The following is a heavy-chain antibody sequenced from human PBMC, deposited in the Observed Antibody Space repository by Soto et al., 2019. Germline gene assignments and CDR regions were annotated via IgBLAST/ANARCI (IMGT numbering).Heavy chain of an antibody. Sequence: QVQLQESGPGLVKPSQTLSLICTVSGGSINSGGYYWSWIRQHPGKGLEWIGYIYYSGSTYYNPFLRSRVTMSAGASENQFSLKLSSVTAADTAVYFCARAYRQCGYSSSWVFDSWGQGTLVNVSS. J-gene: IGHJ4*02. CDR1: GGSINSGGYY. D-gene: IGHD6-13*01. CDR2: IYYSGST. CDR3: ARAYRQCGYSSSWVFDS. V-gene: IGHV4-31*03.